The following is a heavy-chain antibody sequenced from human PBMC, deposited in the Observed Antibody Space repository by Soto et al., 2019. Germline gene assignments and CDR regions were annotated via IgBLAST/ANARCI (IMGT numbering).Heavy chain of an antibody. V-gene: IGHV3-9*01. D-gene: IGHD3-16*01. CDR3: AKDHSYYDYVWGSSDAFDI. Sequence: PGGSLRLSCAASGFTFDDYAMHWVRQAPGKGLEWVSGISWNSGSIGYADSVKGRFTISRDNAKNSLYLQMNSLRAEDTALYYCAKDHSYYDYVWGSSDAFDIWGQGTMVTVSS. J-gene: IGHJ3*02. CDR2: ISWNSGSI. CDR1: GFTFDDYA.